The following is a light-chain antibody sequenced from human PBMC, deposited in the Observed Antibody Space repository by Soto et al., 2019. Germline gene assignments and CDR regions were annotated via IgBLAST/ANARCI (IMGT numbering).Light chain of an antibody. V-gene: IGLV1-44*01. J-gene: IGLJ2*01. CDR3: AAWDDSLRVVL. CDR1: STNIGSHT. CDR2: SSN. Sequence: QSVLTQPPSASGTPGQRVTISCSGSSTNIGSHTVNWYQQVPGTAPKLLIYSSNLRPSGVPDRFSGSKSGTSASLAISGLRFEDEADYYCAAWDDSLRVVLFGGGTKVTVL.